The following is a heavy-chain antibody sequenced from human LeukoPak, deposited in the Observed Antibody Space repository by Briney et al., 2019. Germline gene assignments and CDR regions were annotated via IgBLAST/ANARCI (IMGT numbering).Heavy chain of an antibody. V-gene: IGHV4-30-2*01. CDR2: IYHSGST. CDR3: AGVYRLLRYGGSWFDP. Sequence: SETLSLTCAVSGGSISSGGYSWSWIRQPPGKGLEWIGYIYHSGSTYYNPSLKSRVTISVDRSKNQFSLKLSSVTAADTAVYYCAGVYRLLRYGGSWFDPWGQGTLVTVSS. CDR1: GGSISSGGYS. D-gene: IGHD2-2*01. J-gene: IGHJ5*02.